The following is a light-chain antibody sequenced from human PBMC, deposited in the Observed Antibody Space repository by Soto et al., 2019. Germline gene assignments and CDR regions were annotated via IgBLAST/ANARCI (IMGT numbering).Light chain of an antibody. CDR2: DVS. J-gene: IGLJ3*02. CDR1: SSDVGDYNY. Sequence: QSALTQPASVSGSPGQSITISCTGTSSDVGDYNYVSWYQQHPGKAPKLMIYDVSNRPSGVSNRFSGSKSGNTASLTISGLQAEDEADYYCSSYTSSSTLDVFGGGTKPTVL. V-gene: IGLV2-14*03. CDR3: SSYTSSSTLDV.